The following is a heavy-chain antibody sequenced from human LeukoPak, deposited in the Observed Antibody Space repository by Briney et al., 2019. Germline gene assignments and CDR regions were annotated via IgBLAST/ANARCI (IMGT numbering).Heavy chain of an antibody. CDR2: IIPILGIA. CDR1: GYTFTSYD. V-gene: IGHV1-69*04. CDR3: ARAGAQNWFDP. D-gene: IGHD1-1*01. J-gene: IGHJ5*02. Sequence: SVKVSCKASGYTFTSYDINWVRQAPGQGLEWMGRIIPILGIANYAQKFQGRVTITADKSTSTAYMELSSLRSEDTAVYYCARAGAQNWFDPWGQGTLVTVSS.